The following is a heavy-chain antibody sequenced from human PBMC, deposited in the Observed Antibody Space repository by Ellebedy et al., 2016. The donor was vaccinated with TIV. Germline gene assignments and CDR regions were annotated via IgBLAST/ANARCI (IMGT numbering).Heavy chain of an antibody. CDR1: GGSISSDY. CDR3: ARGGKPGPAAGSFDY. Sequence: SETLSLXXSVSGGSISSDYWSWIRQPPGKGLEWIGYIFHSGSTNYNPSLTSRVTISVDTSKNQFSLKLSSVTAADTAVYYCARGGKPGPAAGSFDYWGQGTLVTVSS. CDR2: IFHSGST. D-gene: IGHD6-19*01. V-gene: IGHV4-59*12. J-gene: IGHJ4*02.